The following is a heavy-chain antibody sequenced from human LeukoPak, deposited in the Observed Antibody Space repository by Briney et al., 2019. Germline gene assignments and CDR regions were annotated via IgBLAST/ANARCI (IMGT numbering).Heavy chain of an antibody. CDR2: IYYTGST. D-gene: IGHD5-18*01. Sequence: TSETLSLTCTVSGGSISSSSYYWGWIRQPPGKGLEWIGNIYYTGSTNYNPSLKSRVTMSVDTSKNQFSLKLSSVTAADTAVYYCAREGDGSYGYWNWFDPWGQGTLVTVSS. CDR3: AREGDGSYGYWNWFDP. J-gene: IGHJ5*02. V-gene: IGHV4-39*07. CDR1: GGSISSSSYY.